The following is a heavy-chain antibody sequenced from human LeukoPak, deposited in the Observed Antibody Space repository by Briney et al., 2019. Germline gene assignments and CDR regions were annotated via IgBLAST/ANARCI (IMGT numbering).Heavy chain of an antibody. Sequence: ASVKVSCKASGYTFTSYDINWVRQATGQGLEWMGWMNPNSSNTGYAQKFQGRVTMTRNTSISTACMELSSLRSEDTAVYYCAISMVRGPIGDAFDIWGQGTMVTVSS. CDR3: AISMVRGPIGDAFDI. J-gene: IGHJ3*02. D-gene: IGHD3-10*01. CDR2: MNPNSSNT. V-gene: IGHV1-8*01. CDR1: GYTFTSYD.